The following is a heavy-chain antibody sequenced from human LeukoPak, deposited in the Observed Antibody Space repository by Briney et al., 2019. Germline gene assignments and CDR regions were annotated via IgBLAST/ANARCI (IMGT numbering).Heavy chain of an antibody. CDR2: MSYDGSIK. D-gene: IGHD5-24*01. J-gene: IGHJ6*03. CDR3: ARGRDGYNYYYYYYMDV. CDR1: GLAFSNYG. Sequence: PGRSLRLSCAAAGLAFSNYGIHCVSQAPGNGLEWLAIMSYDGSIKYYADSAKGRFTISRDNSKNTVFLQMNSLRAEDTAVYYCARGRDGYNYYYYYYMDVWGKGTTVTVSS. V-gene: IGHV3-33*02.